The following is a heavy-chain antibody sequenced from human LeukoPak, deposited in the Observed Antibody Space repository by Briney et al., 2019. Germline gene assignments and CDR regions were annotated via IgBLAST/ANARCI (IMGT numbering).Heavy chain of an antibody. J-gene: IGHJ3*02. CDR1: GYTFTSYA. CDR3: ARDLSWTALNAFDI. Sequence: EASVKVSCKASGYTFTSYAMHWVRQAPGQRLEWMGWINAGNGNTKYSQKFQGRVTITRDTSASTAYMELSSLRSEDTAVYYCARDLSWTALNAFDIWGQGTMVTVSS. V-gene: IGHV1-3*01. D-gene: IGHD6-13*01. CDR2: INAGNGNT.